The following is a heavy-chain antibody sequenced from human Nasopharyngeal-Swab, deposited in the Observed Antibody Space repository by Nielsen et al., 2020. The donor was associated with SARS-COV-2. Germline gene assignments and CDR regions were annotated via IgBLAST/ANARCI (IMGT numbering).Heavy chain of an antibody. Sequence: GESLKLSCAASGFTFSSYAMSWVRQAPGKGLEWVSAISGSGGSTYYADSVKGRFTISRDNSKNTLYLQMNSLRAEDTAVYYCAKSSSTPYGMDVWGQGTTVTVSS. J-gene: IGHJ6*02. CDR2: ISGSGGST. CDR3: AKSSSTPYGMDV. CDR1: GFTFSSYA. V-gene: IGHV3-23*01.